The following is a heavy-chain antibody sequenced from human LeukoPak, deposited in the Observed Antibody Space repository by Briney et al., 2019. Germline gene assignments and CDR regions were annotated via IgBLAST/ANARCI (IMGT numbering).Heavy chain of an antibody. J-gene: IGHJ4*02. D-gene: IGHD3-22*01. CDR2: INPNSGGT. V-gene: IGHV1-2*02. Sequence: ASVKVSCKASGYTFTGYYMHWVRQAPGQGLEWMGWINPNSGGTNYAQKFQGRVTMTRDTSISTAYMELSRLRSGDTAVYYCARVPAYYYDSSGYQAPGDYWGQGTLVTVSS. CDR3: ARVPAYYYDSSGYQAPGDY. CDR1: GYTFTGYY.